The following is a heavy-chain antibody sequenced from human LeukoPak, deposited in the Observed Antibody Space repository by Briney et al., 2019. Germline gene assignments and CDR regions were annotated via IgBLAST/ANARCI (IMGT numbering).Heavy chain of an antibody. J-gene: IGHJ4*02. CDR3: ARLGEYHYDSSGYGDY. V-gene: IGHV1-69*05. D-gene: IGHD3-22*01. Sequence: GSSVKVSCKASGGTFGSYAISWVRQAPGQGLEWMGGIIPIFGTANYAQKIQGRVTMTTDTSTNTAYMELRSLRSDDTAVYYCARLGEYHYDSSGYGDYWGQGTLITVSS. CDR1: GGTFGSYA. CDR2: IIPIFGTA.